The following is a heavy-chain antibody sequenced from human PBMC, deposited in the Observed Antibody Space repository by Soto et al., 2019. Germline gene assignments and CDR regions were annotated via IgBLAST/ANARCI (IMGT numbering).Heavy chain of an antibody. V-gene: IGHV4-59*01. J-gene: IGHJ2*01. D-gene: IGHD4-17*01. CDR1: GGSISRYY. Sequence: QVQLQESGPGLVKPSETLSLTCTVSGGSISRYYWSWIRQPPGKGLEWSGYINYSGSTNYNPSLKSRVTISVDTPKNPFSLKLTSVTAAYTAVYYCARIRETVTTLFDWYFDLWGRGILVTVSS. CDR3: ARIRETVTTLFDWYFDL. CDR2: INYSGST.